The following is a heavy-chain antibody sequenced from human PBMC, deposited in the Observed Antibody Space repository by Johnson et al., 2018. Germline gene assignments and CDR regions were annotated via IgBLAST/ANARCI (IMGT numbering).Heavy chain of an antibody. CDR2: IYPGDSDT. V-gene: IGHV5-51*01. J-gene: IGHJ3*02. CDR1: GYSFTSYW. D-gene: IGHD1-26*01. CDR3: ARGNFEVGATVCDAFEI. Sequence: VQLVESGAEVTKPGESLKISCKGSGYSFTSYWIGWVRQMPGKGLEWMGIIYPGDSDTRHSPSFQGQVTISADKSISTAYLKWSSLKASDTAMYYCARGNFEVGATVCDAFEIGGQGTMVTVSS.